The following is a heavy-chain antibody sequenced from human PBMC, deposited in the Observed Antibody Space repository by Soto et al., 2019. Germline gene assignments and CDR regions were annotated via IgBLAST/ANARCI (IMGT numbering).Heavy chain of an antibody. CDR1: GASIYNGGYF. V-gene: IGHV4-30-4*01. D-gene: IGHD4-17*01. CDR2: IHNNGNP. CDR3: ARGSTTEKVDS. J-gene: IGHJ4*02. Sequence: SETLSLTCSVSGASIYNGGYFWSWIRQSPGKGLEWIGHIHNNGNPYNKPALKNRVTKSTKKSKKQISLKMTTENAADTAVYYCARGSTTEKVDSWGQGTLVTVSS.